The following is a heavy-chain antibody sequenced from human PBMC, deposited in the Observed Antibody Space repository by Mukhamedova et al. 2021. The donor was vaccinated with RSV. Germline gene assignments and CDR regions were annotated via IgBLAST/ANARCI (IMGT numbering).Heavy chain of an antibody. J-gene: IGHJ4*02. D-gene: IGHD3-22*01. CDR3: ARDRHYYDGNGQWAHYFDY. Sequence: VKGRFTISRDNAKNTLYLEMNSLTAEDTAVYFCARDRHYYDGNGQWAHYFDYWGQGTLVTVSS. V-gene: IGHV3-74*01.